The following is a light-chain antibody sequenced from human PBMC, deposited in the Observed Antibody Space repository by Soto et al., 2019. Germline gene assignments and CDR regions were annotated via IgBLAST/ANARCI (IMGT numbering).Light chain of an antibody. CDR1: QGIRNY. CDR3: QKYSSDPV. V-gene: IGKV1-27*01. J-gene: IGKJ3*01. Sequence: DIQMTQSPTSLSASVEDRVTITCRASQGIRNYVAWYQQIPGKAPKLLIYAASTLQSGVPSRFSGSGSGTDFTLTINGLQPEDVATYSCQKYSSDPVFGPGTKVEIK. CDR2: AAS.